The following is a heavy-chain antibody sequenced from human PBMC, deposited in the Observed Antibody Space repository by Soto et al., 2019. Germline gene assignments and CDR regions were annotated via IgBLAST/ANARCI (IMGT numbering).Heavy chain of an antibody. CDR3: AKVMPAATGYGMDV. CDR2: ISDSSGST. CDR1: GFTFSRYA. V-gene: IGHV3-23*01. J-gene: IGHJ6*02. D-gene: IGHD2-2*01. Sequence: EVQLWESGGGLVQPGGSLRLSCAASGFTFSRYAMSWVRQSPGKGLEWVSVISDSSGSTYYADSVKGRFTISRDNSKNTLYLQMNSLRAEDTAVYYCAKVMPAATGYGMDVWGQVTTVT.